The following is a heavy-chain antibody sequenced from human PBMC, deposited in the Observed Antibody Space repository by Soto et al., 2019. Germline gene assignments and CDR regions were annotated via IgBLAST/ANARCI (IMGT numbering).Heavy chain of an antibody. V-gene: IGHV3-30-3*01. CDR3: AREHDYGDFFDY. CDR2: ISYDGSNK. Sequence: PGGSLRLSCAASGFTFSSYAMHWVRQAPGKGLEWVAVISYDGSNKYYADSVKGRFTISRDNSKNTLYLQMNSLRAEDTAVYHCAREHDYGDFFDYWGQGTLVTVSS. J-gene: IGHJ4*02. CDR1: GFTFSSYA. D-gene: IGHD4-17*01.